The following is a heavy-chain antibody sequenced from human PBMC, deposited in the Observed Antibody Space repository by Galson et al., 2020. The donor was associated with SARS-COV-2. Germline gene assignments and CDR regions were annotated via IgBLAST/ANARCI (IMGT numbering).Heavy chain of an antibody. CDR2: ISSSSSYI. Sequence: GESLKISCAASGFTFSSYSMNWVRQAPGKGLEWVSSISSSSSYIYYADSVKGRFTISRDNAKNSLYLQMNSLRAEDTAVYYCASNRGYSGYDLPSTLDYWVQGTLVTVSS. J-gene: IGHJ4*02. CDR3: ASNRGYSGYDLPSTLDY. CDR1: GFTFSSYS. D-gene: IGHD5-12*01. V-gene: IGHV3-21*01.